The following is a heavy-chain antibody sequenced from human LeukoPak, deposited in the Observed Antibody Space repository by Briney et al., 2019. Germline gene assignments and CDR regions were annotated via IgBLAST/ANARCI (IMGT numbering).Heavy chain of an antibody. D-gene: IGHD6-19*01. CDR1: GGSISSSSYY. CDR3: ARTLSSGWYPFDY. Sequence: SETLSLTCTVSGGSISSSSYYWGWIRQPPGKGLEWIGSIYYSGSTYYNPSLKSRVTISVDTSKNQFSLKLSSVTAADTAVYYCARTLSSGWYPFDYWGQGTLVAVSS. J-gene: IGHJ4*02. CDR2: IYYSGST. V-gene: IGHV4-39*01.